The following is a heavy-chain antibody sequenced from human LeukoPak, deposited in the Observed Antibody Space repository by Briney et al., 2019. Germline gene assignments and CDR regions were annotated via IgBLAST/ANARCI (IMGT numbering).Heavy chain of an antibody. CDR3: AIEIAVAGTCYFDY. J-gene: IGHJ4*02. D-gene: IGHD6-19*01. V-gene: IGHV3-11*01. Sequence: GGSLRLSCAASGFTFSDYYMSWIRQAPGKGLEWVSYISSSGSTIYYADSVKGRFTISRDNAKNSLYLQMNSLRAEDTAVYYCAIEIAVAGTCYFDYWGQGTLVTVSS. CDR2: ISSSGSTI. CDR1: GFTFSDYY.